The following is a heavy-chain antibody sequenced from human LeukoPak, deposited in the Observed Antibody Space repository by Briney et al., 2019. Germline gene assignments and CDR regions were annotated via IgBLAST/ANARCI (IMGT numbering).Heavy chain of an antibody. V-gene: IGHV1-8*03. CDR3: ARAGWLQYYYFDY. D-gene: IGHD5-24*01. CDR1: GYTFTSYD. Sequence: ASVNVSCKASGYTFTSYDINWVRQATGQGPEWMGWMNPNSGNTGYAQKFQGRVTITADTSTSTAYMELSSLRSEDTAVYYCARAGWLQYYYFDYWGQGTLVTVSS. J-gene: IGHJ4*02. CDR2: MNPNSGNT.